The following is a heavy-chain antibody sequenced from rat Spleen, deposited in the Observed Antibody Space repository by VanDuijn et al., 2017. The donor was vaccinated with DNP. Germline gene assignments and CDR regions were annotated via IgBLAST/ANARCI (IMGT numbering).Heavy chain of an antibody. CDR3: ARDLRRVDY. V-gene: IGHV2S12*01. CDR2: ISSGGST. Sequence: SGFSLTSNGVSWVRQPPGKGLEWIAAISSGGSTYYNSALKSRLSISRDTSKSQVFLKMNSLQTEDTATYYCARDLRRVDYWGQGTLVTVSS. CDR1: GFSLTSNG. J-gene: IGHJ3*01. D-gene: IGHD1-11*01.